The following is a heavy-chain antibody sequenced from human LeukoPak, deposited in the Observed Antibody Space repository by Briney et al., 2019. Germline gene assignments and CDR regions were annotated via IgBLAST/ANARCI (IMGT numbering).Heavy chain of an antibody. Sequence: GESLKISCKGSGYSFTSYWISWVRQMPGKGLEWMGRIDPSDSYTNYSPSFQGHVTISADKSISTAYLRWSSLKASDTAMYYCARRESSSSWYDDYWGQGTLVTVSS. D-gene: IGHD6-13*01. CDR2: IDPSDSYT. V-gene: IGHV5-10-1*01. CDR3: ARRESSSSWYDDY. CDR1: GYSFTSYW. J-gene: IGHJ4*02.